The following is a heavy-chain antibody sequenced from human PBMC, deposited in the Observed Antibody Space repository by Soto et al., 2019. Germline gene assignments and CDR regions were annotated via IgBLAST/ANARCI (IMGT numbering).Heavy chain of an antibody. V-gene: IGHV5-51*01. Sequence: GESLKISCKGSGYSFTNYWIGWVRQMPGKGLEWMGIIYPGDSDTRYSPSFQGQVTISADKSISTAYLQWSSLKASDTAMYYWARRLPNNFWSGSAAFNIWGQGTMVTVSS. CDR3: ARRLPNNFWSGSAAFNI. D-gene: IGHD3-3*01. CDR1: GYSFTNYW. J-gene: IGHJ3*02. CDR2: IYPGDSDT.